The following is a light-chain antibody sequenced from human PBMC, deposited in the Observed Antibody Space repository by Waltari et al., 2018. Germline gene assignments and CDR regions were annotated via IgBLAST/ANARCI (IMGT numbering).Light chain of an antibody. J-gene: IGKJ1*01. Sequence: EIVLTQSPGTLSLSPGERATLSCRASQSVSSSYLAWYQQKPGQAPRLLIYGASSGATGIPDRFSGSGSGTDFTLTISGLEPEDFAVYYCQQYGSSPGTFGQGTKVEIK. CDR2: GAS. V-gene: IGKV3-20*01. CDR1: QSVSSSY. CDR3: QQYGSSPGT.